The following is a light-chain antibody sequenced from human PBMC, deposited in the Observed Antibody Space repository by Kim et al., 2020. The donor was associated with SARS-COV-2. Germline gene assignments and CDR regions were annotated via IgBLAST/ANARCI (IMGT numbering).Light chain of an antibody. J-gene: IGLJ2*01. V-gene: IGLV3-19*01. Sequence: SSELTQDPAVSVALGETVRITCQGDSLRKHYATWYQQKPGQAPVLVIYDDKDRPSGIPERFSGSNSGNTATLTINRVEAGDEADYYCQVWDIRGDPVVFG. CDR2: DDK. CDR3: QVWDIRGDPVV. CDR1: SLRKHY.